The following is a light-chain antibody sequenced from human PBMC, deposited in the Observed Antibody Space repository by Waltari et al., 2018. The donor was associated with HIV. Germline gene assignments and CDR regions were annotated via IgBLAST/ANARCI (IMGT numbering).Light chain of an antibody. J-gene: IGKJ4*01. CDR2: DAS. V-gene: IGKV3-11*01. CDR1: QTVSTY. CDR3: QQRSSWPLT. Sequence: ELVLTQSPGTLSFFPGESATLSCRASQTVSTYLAWYQQKPGQAPRLLIYDASNRATGIPARFSGSGSGTDFTLTISSLEPEDFAIYYCQQRSSWPLTFGGGTKVEI.